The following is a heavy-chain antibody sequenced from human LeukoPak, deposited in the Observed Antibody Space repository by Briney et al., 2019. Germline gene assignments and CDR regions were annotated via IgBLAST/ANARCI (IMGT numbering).Heavy chain of an antibody. CDR1: GFTFSSYA. V-gene: IGHV3-64D*06. CDR3: ASPYSGYDYNFDH. CDR2: ISSNGGST. Sequence: GGSLRLSCSASGFTFSSYAMHWVRQAPGKGLEYVSSISSNGGSTYYADSVKGSFTISRDNSKNTLFLQMGSLRTEDTAVYYCASPYSGYDYNFDHWGQGTLVTVSS. D-gene: IGHD5-12*01. J-gene: IGHJ4*02.